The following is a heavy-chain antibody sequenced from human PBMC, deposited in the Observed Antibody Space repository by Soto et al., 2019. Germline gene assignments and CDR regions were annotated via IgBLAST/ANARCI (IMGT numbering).Heavy chain of an antibody. CDR1: EFTFSSHA. CDR3: AKDYYYDSSGGGYFDL. D-gene: IGHD3-22*01. J-gene: IGHJ4*02. CDR2: IRASGGST. V-gene: IGHV3-23*01. Sequence: EVQLLESGGGLVQPGGSLRLSCVASEFTFSSHAMSWVRQAPGKGLEWVPVIRASGGSTYYADSVKGRFTISRDNSRNTLYLQMTSLRAEDTAIYYCAKDYYYDSSGGGYFDLWGQGTLVTVSS.